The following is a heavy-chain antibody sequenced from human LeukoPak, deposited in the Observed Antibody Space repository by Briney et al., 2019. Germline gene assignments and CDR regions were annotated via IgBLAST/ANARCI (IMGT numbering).Heavy chain of an antibody. V-gene: IGHV3-23*01. CDR3: AKGGAVSSRSIIMVRGTRRYYYNMDV. J-gene: IGHJ6*03. CDR1: GFTFSSYG. D-gene: IGHD3-10*01. Sequence: GGSLRLSCAAFGFTFSSYGMSWVRQAPGKGLEWVSSISDSGSSTYYADSVKGRFTISRDNSKNTLYLQINSLRAEDTAVYYCAKGGAVSSRSIIMVRGTRRYYYNMDVWGKGTTVTISS. CDR2: ISDSGSST.